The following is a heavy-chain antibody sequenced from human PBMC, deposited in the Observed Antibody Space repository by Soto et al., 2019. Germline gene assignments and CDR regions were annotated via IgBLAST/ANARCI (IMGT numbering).Heavy chain of an antibody. CDR2: ISGSGGST. J-gene: IGHJ4*02. V-gene: IGHV3-23*01. CDR1: GFTFSSYA. CDR3: AKGRGTVVTAFLDY. Sequence: GGSLRLSCAASGFTFSSYAMSWVHQAPGKGLEWVSAISGSGGSTYYADSVKGRFTISRDNSKNTLYLQMNSLRAEDTAVYYWAKGRGTVVTAFLDYWGQGTLVTVSS. D-gene: IGHD2-21*02.